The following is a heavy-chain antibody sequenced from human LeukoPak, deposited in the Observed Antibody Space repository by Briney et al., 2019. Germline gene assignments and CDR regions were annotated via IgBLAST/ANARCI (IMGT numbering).Heavy chain of an antibody. V-gene: IGHV1-24*01. CDR3: ATCLPSSGSYYYFDY. CDR2: FDPEDGET. J-gene: IGHJ4*02. D-gene: IGHD1-26*01. Sequence: ASVKVSCKVSGYTLTELSMHWVRQAPGEGLEWMGGFDPEDGETIYAQKFQGRVTMTEDTSTDTAYMELSSLRSEDTAVYYCATCLPSSGSYYYFDYWGQGTLVTVSS. CDR1: GYTLTELS.